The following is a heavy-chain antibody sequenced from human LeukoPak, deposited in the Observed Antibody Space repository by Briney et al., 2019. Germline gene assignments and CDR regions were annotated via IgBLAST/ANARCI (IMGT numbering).Heavy chain of an antibody. CDR2: ISWNSGSI. J-gene: IGHJ4*02. Sequence: GGSLRLSCAAYGFTFSSYSMNWVRQAPGKGLEWVSGISWNSGSIHYADSVKGRFTISRDNAKNSLYLQMNSLRAEDTALYYCAKSPGGRHHNWGQGTLVTVSS. D-gene: IGHD3-16*01. V-gene: IGHV3-9*01. CDR1: GFTFSSYS. CDR3: AKSPGGRHHN.